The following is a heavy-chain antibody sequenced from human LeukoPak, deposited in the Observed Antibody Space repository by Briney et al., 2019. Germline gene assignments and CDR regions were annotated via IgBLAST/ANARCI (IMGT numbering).Heavy chain of an antibody. CDR3: ARDNGWIQLWFHFDY. V-gene: IGHV3-21*01. J-gene: IGHJ4*02. Sequence: GGSLRLSCAASGFTFSSYSMNWVRQAPGKGLEWVSSTSSSSSYIYYADSVKGRFTISRDNAKNSLYLQMNSLRAEDTAVYYCARDNGWIQLWFHFDYWGQGTLVTVSS. CDR2: TSSSSSYI. CDR1: GFTFSSYS. D-gene: IGHD5-18*01.